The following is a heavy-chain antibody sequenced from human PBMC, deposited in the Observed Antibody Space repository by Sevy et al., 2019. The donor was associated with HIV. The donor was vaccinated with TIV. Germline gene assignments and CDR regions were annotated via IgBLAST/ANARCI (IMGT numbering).Heavy chain of an antibody. CDR1: GFTFSDYY. CDR3: ARDHVKDGDLGDYYYFAMDV. Sequence: GGSLRLSCAASGFTFSDYYMSWIRQAPGKGLEWISYISGSDGIIYYADSVKGRFTVSRDNSKNLLYLQMSSLRAEDTAVYYCARDHVKDGDLGDYYYFAMDVWGQGTTVTVSS. J-gene: IGHJ6*02. CDR2: ISGSDGII. V-gene: IGHV3-11*01. D-gene: IGHD4-17*01.